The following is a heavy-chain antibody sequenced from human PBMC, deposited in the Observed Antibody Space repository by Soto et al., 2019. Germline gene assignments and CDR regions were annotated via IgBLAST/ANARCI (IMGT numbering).Heavy chain of an antibody. J-gene: IGHJ3*02. CDR3: ARPAAYCGGDCYDAFDI. Sequence: GESLKISCKGSGYSFTSYWNGWVRQMPGKGLEWMGIIYPGDSDTRYSPSFQGQVTISADKSISTAYLQWSSLKASDTAMYYCARPAAYCGGDCYDAFDIWGQGTMVTISS. D-gene: IGHD2-21*02. CDR2: IYPGDSDT. V-gene: IGHV5-51*01. CDR1: GYSFTSYW.